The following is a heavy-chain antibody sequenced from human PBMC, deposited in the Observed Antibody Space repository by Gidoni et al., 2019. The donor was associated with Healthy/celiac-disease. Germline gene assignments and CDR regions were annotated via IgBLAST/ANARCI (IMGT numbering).Heavy chain of an antibody. Sequence: QVQLQESGPGLVKPSETLSLTCTVSGGSLSSYYWRWIRQPPGKGLEWIGYIYYSGSTNYNPSLKSRVTISVDTSKNQFSLKLSSVTAADTAVYYCARDISYYGMDVWGQGTTVTVSS. V-gene: IGHV4-59*01. CDR2: IYYSGST. J-gene: IGHJ6*02. CDR3: ARDISYYGMDV. CDR1: GGSLSSYY.